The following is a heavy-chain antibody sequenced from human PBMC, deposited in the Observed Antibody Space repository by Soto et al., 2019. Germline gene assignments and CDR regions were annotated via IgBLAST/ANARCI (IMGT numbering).Heavy chain of an antibody. CDR3: AKVGYSSPFES. CDR1: GFTFSSYS. CDR2: ISSGSNTI. Sequence: EVQLLEFGGGLVQPGGSLRLSCAAPGFTFSSYSMNWVRQAPGKGLEWVSYISSGSNTIYYADSVKGRFTISRDNAKNSLYLQMKSLRGGGTAVYYVAKVGYSSPFESRGQGTLLTVSS. D-gene: IGHD5-18*01. V-gene: IGHV3-48*01. J-gene: IGHJ4*01.